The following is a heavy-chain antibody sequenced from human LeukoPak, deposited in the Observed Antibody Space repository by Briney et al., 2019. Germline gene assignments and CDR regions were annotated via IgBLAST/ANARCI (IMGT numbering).Heavy chain of an antibody. J-gene: IGHJ4*02. D-gene: IGHD6-13*01. V-gene: IGHV3-66*01. CDR2: IYRGGST. CDR1: GFTVSSSY. CDR3: ARTGYSSSWYGFYFDY. Sequence: GGSLRLSCVASGFTVSSSYMSWVRQAPGKGLEWVSVIYRGGSTNYADSAKGRFTISRDNSKNTLSLQMNNLRVEDTAVYYCARTGYSSSWYGFYFDYWGQGTLVTVSS.